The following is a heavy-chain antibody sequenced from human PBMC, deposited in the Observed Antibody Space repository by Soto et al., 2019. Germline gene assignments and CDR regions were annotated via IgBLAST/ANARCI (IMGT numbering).Heavy chain of an antibody. D-gene: IGHD3-16*02. J-gene: IGHJ3*02. CDR2: ISYDGSNK. Sequence: GGSLRLSCAASGFTFSSYGMHWVRQAPGKGLEWVAVISYDGSNKYYADSVKGRFTISRDNSKNTLYLQMNSLRAEDTAVYYCAKVMITFGGVIELDAFDIWGQGTMVTVSS. V-gene: IGHV3-30*18. CDR1: GFTFSSYG. CDR3: AKVMITFGGVIELDAFDI.